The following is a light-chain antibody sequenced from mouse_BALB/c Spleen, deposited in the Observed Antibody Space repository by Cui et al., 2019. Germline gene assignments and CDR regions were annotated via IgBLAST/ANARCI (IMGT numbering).Light chain of an antibody. J-gene: IGKJ1*01. Sequence: DIVMTQSQKFMSTSVGDRVSVTCKASQNVGINVVWYQQKPGQSPKVLIYSASYRYSGVPDRFTGSGSGTDFTLTISNVQSEDLAEYFCQQYNSYSSWTFGGGTKLEIK. CDR3: QQYNSYSSWT. CDR1: QNVGIN. V-gene: IGKV6-15*01. CDR2: SAS.